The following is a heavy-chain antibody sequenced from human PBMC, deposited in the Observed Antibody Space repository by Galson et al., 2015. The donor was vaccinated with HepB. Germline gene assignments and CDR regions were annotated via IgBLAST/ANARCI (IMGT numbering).Heavy chain of an antibody. CDR2: VYYSGTT. D-gene: IGHD2-2*01. Sequence: LRLSCAASGFTFSSYAMSWIRQPPGKGLEWIGYVYYSGTTNYSPSLKSRVTISVDTSKNQFSLRLSSVTAADTAVYYCARGRTYHLYWGQGTLVTVSS. CDR1: GFTFSSYA. J-gene: IGHJ4*02. CDR3: ARGRTYHLY. V-gene: IGHV4-59*01.